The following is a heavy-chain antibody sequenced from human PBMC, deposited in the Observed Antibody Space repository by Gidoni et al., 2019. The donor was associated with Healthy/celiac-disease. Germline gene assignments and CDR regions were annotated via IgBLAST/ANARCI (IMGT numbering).Heavy chain of an antibody. J-gene: IGHJ2*01. Sequence: QVQLVQSGAEVKKPGSSVKVSCNASGGTFSSYAISWVRQAPGQGLEWMGGIIPRFGTANYAQKLQGRVKITADESTSTDDMELSSLRSEETAVYYGARGGIAVAGTSWYFDRWGRGTLVTVSS. CDR3: ARGGIAVAGTSWYFDR. D-gene: IGHD6-19*01. CDR1: GGTFSSYA. CDR2: IIPRFGTA. V-gene: IGHV1-69*01.